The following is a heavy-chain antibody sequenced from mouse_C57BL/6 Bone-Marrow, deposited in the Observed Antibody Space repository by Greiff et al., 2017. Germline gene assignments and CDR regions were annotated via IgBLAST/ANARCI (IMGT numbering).Heavy chain of an antibody. D-gene: IGHD1-1*01. V-gene: IGHV1-72*01. CDR2: IDPNSGGT. Sequence: QVQLQQPGAELVKPGASVKLSCKASGYTFTSYWMHWVKQRPGRGLEWIGRIDPNSGGTTYNEKFKSKATLTVDKPSSTAYMQLSSLTSEDSAVYYCARSYYGSFYWYFDVWGTGTTVTVSS. J-gene: IGHJ1*03. CDR1: GYTFTSYW. CDR3: ARSYYGSFYWYFDV.